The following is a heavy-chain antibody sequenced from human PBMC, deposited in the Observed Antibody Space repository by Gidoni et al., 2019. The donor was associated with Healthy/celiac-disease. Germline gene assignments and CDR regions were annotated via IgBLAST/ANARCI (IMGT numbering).Heavy chain of an antibody. CDR3: ARESRRMRWLEDY. V-gene: IGHV3-64*01. D-gene: IGHD5-12*01. CDR1: GFTFSSYA. CDR2: ISSNGGST. Sequence: EVPLVESGGGLVQPGGSLRLSCAASGFTFSSYAMHWVRQAPGKGLEYVSAISSNGGSTYYANSVKGRFTISRDNSKNTLYLQMGSLRAEDMAVYYCARESRRMRWLEDYWGQGTLVTVSS. J-gene: IGHJ4*02.